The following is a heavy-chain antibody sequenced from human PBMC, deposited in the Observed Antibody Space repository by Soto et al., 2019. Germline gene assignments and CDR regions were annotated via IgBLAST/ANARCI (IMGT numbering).Heavy chain of an antibody. Sequence: KTSETLSLTCTVSGGSIINGDYYWSWIRQSPGKGLEWIGYISNSGSSYYNPSLKGRLTTSLDTSKNQLSLHLSSVTAADTAVYYCARVGTIFGIVSNNWFDPWGQGILVTVSS. CDR2: ISNSGSS. V-gene: IGHV4-30-4*01. D-gene: IGHD3-3*01. CDR1: GGSIINGDYY. CDR3: ARVGTIFGIVSNNWFDP. J-gene: IGHJ5*02.